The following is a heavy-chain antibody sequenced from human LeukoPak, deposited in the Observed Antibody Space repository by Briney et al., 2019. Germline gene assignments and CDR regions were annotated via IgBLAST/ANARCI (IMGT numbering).Heavy chain of an antibody. J-gene: IGHJ4*02. Sequence: GASVKVSCKASGYTFTGHYMHWVRQAPGQGLEWMGWINPNSGGTNYAQKFQGRVTMTRDTSTSTAYMELSSLRSDDTAVYYCARGRVGATTLVFDYWGQGTLVTVSS. CDR3: ARGRVGATTLVFDY. CDR2: INPNSGGT. D-gene: IGHD1-26*01. CDR1: GYTFTGHY. V-gene: IGHV1-2*02.